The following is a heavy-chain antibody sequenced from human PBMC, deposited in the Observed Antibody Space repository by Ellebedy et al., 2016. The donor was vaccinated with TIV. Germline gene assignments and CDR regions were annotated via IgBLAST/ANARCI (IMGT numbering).Heavy chain of an antibody. CDR1: GYTFTSYD. CDR2: INPNSGGT. V-gene: IGHV1-2*04. Sequence: AAPVKVSCKASGYTFTSYDINWVRQATGQGLEWMGWINPNSGGTNYAQKFQGWVTMTRDTSISTAYMELSRLRSDDTAVYYCARDESYSSSSFDYWGQGTLVTVSS. CDR3: ARDESYSSSSFDY. D-gene: IGHD6-6*01. J-gene: IGHJ4*02.